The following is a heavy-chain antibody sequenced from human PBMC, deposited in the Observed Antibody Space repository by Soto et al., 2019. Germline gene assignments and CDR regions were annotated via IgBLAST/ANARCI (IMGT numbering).Heavy chain of an antibody. D-gene: IGHD6-19*01. Sequence: GASVKVSCKASGYTFTSYVISWVRQAPGQGLEWMGWISAYNGNTNYAQKLQGRVTMTTDTSTSTAYMELRSLRSDDTAVYYCARVPMGIAVAGVFDYWGQGALVTVSS. CDR1: GYTFTSYV. V-gene: IGHV1-18*01. CDR3: ARVPMGIAVAGVFDY. CDR2: ISAYNGNT. J-gene: IGHJ4*02.